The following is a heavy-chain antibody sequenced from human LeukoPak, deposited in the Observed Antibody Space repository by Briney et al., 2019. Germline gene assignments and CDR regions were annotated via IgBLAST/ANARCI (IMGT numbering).Heavy chain of an antibody. CDR2: INPSGGST. Sequence: ASVKVSCKASGYTLTSYYMHWVRQAPGQGLEWMGIINPSGGSTSYAQKFQGRVTMTRDTSTSTVYMELSSLRSEDTAVYYCAREGTLGYCSSTSCPRGYNWFDPWGQGTLVTVSS. CDR1: GYTLTSYY. CDR3: AREGTLGYCSSTSCPRGYNWFDP. V-gene: IGHV1-46*01. J-gene: IGHJ5*02. D-gene: IGHD2-2*01.